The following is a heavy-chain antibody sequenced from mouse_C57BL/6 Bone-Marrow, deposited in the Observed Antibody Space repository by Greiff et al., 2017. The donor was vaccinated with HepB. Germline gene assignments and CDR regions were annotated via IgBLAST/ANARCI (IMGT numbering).Heavy chain of an antibody. V-gene: IGHV1-19*01. Sequence: DVQLQESGPVLVKPGASVKMSCKASGYTFTDYYMNWVKQSHGKSLEWIGVINPYNGGTSYNQKFKGKATLTVDKSSSTAYMELNSLTSEDSAVYYCARGRSNRDYFDYWGQGTTLTVSS. J-gene: IGHJ2*01. D-gene: IGHD2-5*01. CDR2: INPYNGGT. CDR1: GYTFTDYY. CDR3: ARGRSNRDYFDY.